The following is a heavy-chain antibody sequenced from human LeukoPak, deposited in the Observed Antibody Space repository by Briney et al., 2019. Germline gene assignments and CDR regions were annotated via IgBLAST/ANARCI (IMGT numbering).Heavy chain of an antibody. V-gene: IGHV4-59*01. CDR3: ARVVPAAMSTQIYYYGMDV. D-gene: IGHD2-2*01. J-gene: IGHJ6*02. Sequence: SETLSLTCTVSGGSISSYYWSWIRQPPGKGLEWIGYIYYSGSTNYNPSLKSRVTISVDTSKNQFSLKLSSVAAADTAVYYCARVVPAAMSTQIYYYGMDVWGQGTTVTVSS. CDR1: GGSISSYY. CDR2: IYYSGST.